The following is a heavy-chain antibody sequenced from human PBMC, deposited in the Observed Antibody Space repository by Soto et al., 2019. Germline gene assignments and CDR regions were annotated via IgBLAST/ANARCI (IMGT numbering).Heavy chain of an antibody. D-gene: IGHD5-12*01. CDR3: ARDGNTGYDYAFNI. V-gene: IGHV1-69*08. CDR2: IIPILGVA. CDR1: GGSFSHYT. Sequence: QVQLVQSGAEVKKPGSSVKVSCKASGGSFSHYTIAWVRQAPGQGLEWMGRIIPILGVAHYAQSFQGRVTSTADKSPYTAYMELTSLRSEGTAVYDCARDGNTGYDYAFNIWGQGTMVTVSS. J-gene: IGHJ3*02.